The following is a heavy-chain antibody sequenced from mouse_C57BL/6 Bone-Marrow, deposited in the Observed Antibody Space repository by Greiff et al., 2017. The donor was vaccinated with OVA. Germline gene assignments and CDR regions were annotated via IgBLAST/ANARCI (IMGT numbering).Heavy chain of an antibody. J-gene: IGHJ2*01. V-gene: IGHV1-55*01. CDR3: AIRQLRLRDYFDY. CDR1: GYTFTSYW. Sequence: VQLQQSGAELVKPGASVKMSCKASGYTFTSYWITWVKQRPGQGLEWIGDIYPGSGSTNYNEKFKSKATLTVDTSSSTAYMQLSSLTSEDSAVYYCAIRQLRLRDYFDYWGQGTTLTVSS. D-gene: IGHD3-2*02. CDR2: IYPGSGST.